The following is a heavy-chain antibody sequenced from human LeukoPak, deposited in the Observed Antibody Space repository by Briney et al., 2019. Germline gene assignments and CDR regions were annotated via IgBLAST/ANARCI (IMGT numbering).Heavy chain of an antibody. V-gene: IGHV3-7*05. CDR2: IKHHGSEK. CDR3: ARDFYGPYYYGMDV. J-gene: IGHJ6*02. CDR1: GFTFSSYW. Sequence: GGSLRLSCAAYGFTFSSYWMSWVRQAPGKGLEWVANIKHHGSEKYYVDSVKGRFTISRDNAKNSLYLQMNSLRAEDTAVYYCARDFYGPYYYGMDVWGQGTTVTVSS. D-gene: IGHD2/OR15-2a*01.